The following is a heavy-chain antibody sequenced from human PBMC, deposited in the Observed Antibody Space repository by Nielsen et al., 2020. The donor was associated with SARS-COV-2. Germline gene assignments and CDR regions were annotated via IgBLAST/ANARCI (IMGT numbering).Heavy chain of an antibody. Sequence: ASVQVSCKASGYTFTSYGISWVRQAPGQGLEWMGWISAYNGNTNYAQKLQGRVTMTTDTSTSTAYMELRSLRSDDTAVYYCARDCSGGSCLDFDYWGQGTLVTVSS. CDR2: ISAYNGNT. CDR3: ARDCSGGSCLDFDY. CDR1: GYTFTSYG. J-gene: IGHJ4*02. D-gene: IGHD2-15*01. V-gene: IGHV1-18*01.